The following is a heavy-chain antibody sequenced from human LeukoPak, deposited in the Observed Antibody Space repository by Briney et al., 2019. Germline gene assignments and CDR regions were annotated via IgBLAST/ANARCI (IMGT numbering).Heavy chain of an antibody. CDR3: AREGGGPRWLDP. CDR1: GGSISGSY. J-gene: IGHJ5*02. CDR2: IHYSGSP. Sequence: SETLSLTCTVSGGSISGSYWSWIRQPPGKGLEYIGQIHYSGSPNYDPSLRSRVTMSVDTSKNQFSLNLSSVTAADAAVYYCAREGGGPRWLDPWGQGTLVTVSS. D-gene: IGHD6-25*01. V-gene: IGHV4-59*12.